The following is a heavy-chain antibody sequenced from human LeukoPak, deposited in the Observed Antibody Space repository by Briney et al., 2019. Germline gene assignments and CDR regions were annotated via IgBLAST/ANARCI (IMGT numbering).Heavy chain of an antibody. J-gene: IGHJ4*02. Sequence: SETLSLTCTVSGGSISSYYWSWIRQPPGKGLEWIGYIYYSGSTNYNPSLKSRVTISVDTSKNQFSLKLSSVTAADTAVYYCARERVAGEADYWGQGTLVTVSS. CDR2: IYYSGST. D-gene: IGHD6-19*01. CDR1: GGSISSYY. CDR3: ARERVAGEADY. V-gene: IGHV4-59*12.